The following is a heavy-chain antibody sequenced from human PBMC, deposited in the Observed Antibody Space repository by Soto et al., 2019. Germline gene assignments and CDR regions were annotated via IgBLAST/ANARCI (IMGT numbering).Heavy chain of an antibody. CDR1: GGSFSDYY. J-gene: IGHJ4*02. CDR3: AGPYNCGSACYPAYSLDS. V-gene: IGHV4-34*01. CDR2: INHSGST. D-gene: IGHD2-21*02. Sequence: QVQLQQWGAGLLKPSETLSLTCAVYGGSFSDYYWNWIRQSPGKGLEWIGKINHSGSTYNPSLKSRVTISLDTVKNQFSQKLSSVTAADTVVYYCAGPYNCGSACYPAYSLDSWGQVTLVTVSS.